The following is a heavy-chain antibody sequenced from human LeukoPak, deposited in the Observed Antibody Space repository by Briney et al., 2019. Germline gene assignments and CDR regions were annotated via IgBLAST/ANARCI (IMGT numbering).Heavy chain of an antibody. CDR2: IDPSDSYT. V-gene: IGHV5-10-1*01. D-gene: IGHD3-10*01. Sequence: GESLQISCQGSGYSFTSYWISWVRQMPGKGLEWMGRIDPSDSYTNYSPSFQGHVTISADKSISTAYLQWSSLKASDTAMYYCASCLITMVWGVSDAFDIWGQGTMVTVSS. J-gene: IGHJ3*02. CDR3: ASCLITMVWGVSDAFDI. CDR1: GYSFTSYW.